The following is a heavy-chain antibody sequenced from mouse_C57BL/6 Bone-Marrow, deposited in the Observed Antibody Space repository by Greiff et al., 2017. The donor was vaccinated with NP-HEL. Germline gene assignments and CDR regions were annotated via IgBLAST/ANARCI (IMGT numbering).Heavy chain of an antibody. Sequence: QVQLKQSGAELVKPGASVKLSCKASGYTFTSYWMHWVKQRPGQGLEWIGMIHPNSGSTNYNEKFKSKATLTVDTSSSTAYMQLSSLTSEDSAVYYCARCSNYVDYWGQGTTLTVSS. CDR3: ARCSNYVDY. CDR1: GYTFTSYW. CDR2: IHPNSGST. J-gene: IGHJ2*01. D-gene: IGHD1-1*01. V-gene: IGHV1-64*01.